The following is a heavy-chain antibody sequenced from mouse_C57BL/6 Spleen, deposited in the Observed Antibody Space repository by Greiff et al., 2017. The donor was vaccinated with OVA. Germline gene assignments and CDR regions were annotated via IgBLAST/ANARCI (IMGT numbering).Heavy chain of an antibody. D-gene: IGHD2-5*01. Sequence: VQLQQPGAELVRPGSSVKLSCKASGYTFTSYWMDWVKQRPGQGLEWIGNIYPSDSETHYNQKFKDKATLTVDKSSSTAYMQLSSLTSEDSAVYYCASASNYGAMDYWGQGTSVTVSS. CDR3: ASASNYGAMDY. CDR1: GYTFTSYW. J-gene: IGHJ4*01. V-gene: IGHV1-61*01. CDR2: IYPSDSET.